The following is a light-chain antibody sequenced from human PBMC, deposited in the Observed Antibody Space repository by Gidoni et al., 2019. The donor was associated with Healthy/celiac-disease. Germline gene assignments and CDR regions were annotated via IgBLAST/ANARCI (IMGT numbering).Light chain of an antibody. CDR3: QQSYSTLWT. CDR2: AAS. V-gene: IGKV1-39*01. CDR1: QGISSY. J-gene: IGKJ1*01. Sequence: DIQMTQPPSSLSASVGARVTITCRASQGISSYLNWYQQKPGKAPKLLIYAASSLQSGVPSRFSGSGSGTDFTLTISSLQPEDFATYYCQQSYSTLWTFGQGTKVEIK.